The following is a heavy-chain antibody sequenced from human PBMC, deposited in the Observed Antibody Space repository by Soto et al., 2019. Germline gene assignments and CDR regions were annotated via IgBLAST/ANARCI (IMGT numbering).Heavy chain of an antibody. D-gene: IGHD5-12*01. CDR1: GFPFSSYE. Sequence: EVQLVESGGVLVQPGESLRLSCAASGFPFSSYEMNRVRQAPGKGLEWVAYISSGGGNIYYAESVKGRFTISRDNAKNSVDLQMNRLRAEDTAVYYCARDRWLRYSGYDWHFDYWGQGTLVTVSS. CDR2: ISSGGGNI. CDR3: ARDRWLRYSGYDWHFDY. V-gene: IGHV3-48*03. J-gene: IGHJ4*02.